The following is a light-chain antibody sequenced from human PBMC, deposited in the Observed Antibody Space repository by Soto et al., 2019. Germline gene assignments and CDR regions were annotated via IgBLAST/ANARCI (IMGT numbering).Light chain of an antibody. J-gene: IGLJ1*01. Sequence: QSALTQPASVSGSPGQSITISCTGTSSDIGRYNYVSWFQQHPGKVPKLVIFEVNYRPSGVSDRFSGSKSGNTASLTITGLQAEDEADYYCTSCITANTRCVFGSGTKVP. V-gene: IGLV2-14*01. CDR3: TSCITANTRCV. CDR1: SSDIGRYNY. CDR2: EVN.